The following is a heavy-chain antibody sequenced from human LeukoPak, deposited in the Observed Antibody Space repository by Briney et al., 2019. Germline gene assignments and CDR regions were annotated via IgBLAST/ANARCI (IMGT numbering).Heavy chain of an antibody. Sequence: PSETLSLTCAVYGGSFSGYSWTWIRQPPGKGLEWIGEIDRSGSTNYNPSLKSRVTISVDTSKNQFSLKLSSVTAADTAVYYCARKRYSYGNDAFDIWGQGTMVTVSS. CDR1: GGSFSGYS. V-gene: IGHV4-34*01. CDR2: IDRSGST. D-gene: IGHD5-18*01. CDR3: ARKRYSYGNDAFDI. J-gene: IGHJ3*02.